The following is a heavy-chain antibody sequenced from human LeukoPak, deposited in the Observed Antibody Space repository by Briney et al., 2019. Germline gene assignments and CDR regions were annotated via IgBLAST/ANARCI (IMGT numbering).Heavy chain of an antibody. CDR2: INPNSGGT. CDR3: ARDRVIVGATNAFDI. CDR1: GYTFTGYY. Sequence: ASVKVSCKASGYTFTGYYMHWVRQAPGQGLEWMGWINPNSGGTNYAQKFQGRVTMTRDTSISTAYMELSRLRSDDTAVYYCARDRVIVGATNAFDIWGQGTMVTVSS. J-gene: IGHJ3*02. D-gene: IGHD1-26*01. V-gene: IGHV1-2*02.